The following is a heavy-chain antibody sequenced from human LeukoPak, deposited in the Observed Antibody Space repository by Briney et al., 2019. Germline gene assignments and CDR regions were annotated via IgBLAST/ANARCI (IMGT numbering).Heavy chain of an antibody. V-gene: IGHV3-66*01. CDR1: GFTVSSNY. Sequence: PGGSLRLSCAASGFTVSSNYMSWVRQAPGKGLGWVSVIDSGGSTYYADSVKGRFTISRDNSQNTLYPQMNSLRAEETAVYYCSRDLSPGVTFRGRFDPWGQGTLVTVSS. D-gene: IGHD3-16*01. CDR3: SRDLSPGVTFRGRFDP. CDR2: IDSGGST. J-gene: IGHJ5*02.